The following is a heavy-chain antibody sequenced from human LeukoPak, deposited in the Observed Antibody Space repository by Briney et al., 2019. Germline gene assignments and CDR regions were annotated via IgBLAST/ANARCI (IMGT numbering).Heavy chain of an antibody. CDR2: LGIAGDT. Sequence: GGSLRLSCAASGFTVSSYAMHWVRQPIGKGLEWVSALGIAGDTFYPDSVKGRFTISRDNSKNTLYLQMNSLRAEDTAVYYCARGMVGSWGLDDAFDIWGQGTMVTVSS. CDR1: GFTVSSYA. V-gene: IGHV3-13*01. D-gene: IGHD6-13*01. CDR3: ARGMVGSWGLDDAFDI. J-gene: IGHJ3*02.